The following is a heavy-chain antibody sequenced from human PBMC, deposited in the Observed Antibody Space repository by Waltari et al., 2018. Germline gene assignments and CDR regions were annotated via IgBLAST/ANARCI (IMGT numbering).Heavy chain of an antibody. Sequence: QVQLVQSGAEVKIPGASVKVSCKASGYHFPHYDITWVRQATGNWLQWMGWMNPNGGSAGQAETFNGRVTFTRSTSINTAYMELTGLTSEDTAIYYCARGYWGGNPYHYDMDVWGQGTTVTVSS. CDR3: ARGYWGGNPYHYDMDV. CDR2: MNPNGGSA. D-gene: IGHD3-10*01. J-gene: IGHJ6*02. V-gene: IGHV1-8*01. CDR1: GYHFPHYD.